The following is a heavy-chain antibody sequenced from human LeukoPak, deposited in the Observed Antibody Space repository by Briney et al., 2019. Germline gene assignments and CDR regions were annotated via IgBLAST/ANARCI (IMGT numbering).Heavy chain of an antibody. CDR3: AKDKGVATIGGYFDY. V-gene: IGHV3-9*01. CDR1: GFTFDDYA. D-gene: IGHD5-12*01. J-gene: IGHJ4*02. CDR2: ISWNSGST. Sequence: GGSLRLSCAASGFTFDDYAMHWVRQAPGKGLEWVSGISWNSGSTGYADSVKGRFTISRDNAKNSLYLQMNSLRAEDTALYYCAKDKGVATIGGYFDYWGQGTLVTVSS.